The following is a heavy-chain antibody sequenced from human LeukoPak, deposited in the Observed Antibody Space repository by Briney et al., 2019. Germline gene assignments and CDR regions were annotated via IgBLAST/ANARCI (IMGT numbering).Heavy chain of an antibody. V-gene: IGHV1-2*02. D-gene: IGHD3-10*01. CDR3: ARDSHGGSGSYYQGGY. J-gene: IGHJ4*02. Sequence: ASVKVSCKVSGYTFTGYYMHWVRQAPGQGLEWMGWINPNSGGTNYAQKFQGRVTMTRDTSISTAYMELSRLRSDDTAVYYCARDSHGGSGSYYQGGYWGQGTLVTVSS. CDR1: GYTFTGYY. CDR2: INPNSGGT.